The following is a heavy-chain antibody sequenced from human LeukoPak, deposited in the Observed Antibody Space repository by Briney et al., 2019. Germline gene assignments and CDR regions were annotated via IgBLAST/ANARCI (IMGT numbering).Heavy chain of an antibody. CDR1: GGSVTSTGYY. V-gene: IGHV4-61*08. CDR2: LSYSGST. Sequence: SETLSLTCTVPGGSVTSTGYYWSWIRQPPGKGLEWIGYLSYSGSTNYNPSLKSRVTISVDTPKNQFSLKLTSVTAADTAVYYCARGYGMDVWGQGTTVTVSS. CDR3: ARGYGMDV. J-gene: IGHJ6*02.